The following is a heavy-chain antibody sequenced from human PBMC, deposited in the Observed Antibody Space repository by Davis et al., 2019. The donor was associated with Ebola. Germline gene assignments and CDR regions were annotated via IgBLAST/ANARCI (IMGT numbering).Heavy chain of an antibody. CDR1: GFTFSSYW. CDR2: IWYDGSNK. D-gene: IGHD3-3*01. V-gene: IGHV3-33*08. CDR3: ARDSLEWLSGHYYYYYMDV. Sequence: GESLKISCAASGFTFSSYWMSWVRQAPGKGLEWVAVIWYDGSNKYYADSVKGRFTISRDNSKNTLYLQMNSLRAEDTAVYYCARDSLEWLSGHYYYYYMDVWGKGTTVTVSS. J-gene: IGHJ6*03.